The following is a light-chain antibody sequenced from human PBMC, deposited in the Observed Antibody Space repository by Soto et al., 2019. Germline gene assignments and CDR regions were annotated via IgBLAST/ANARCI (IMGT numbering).Light chain of an antibody. V-gene: IGKV3-11*01. CDR1: QRVTSNY. J-gene: IGKJ1*01. CDR2: DAS. Sequence: EIVLTQSPGTLSLSPGERATLSCGASQRVTSNYLAWYQQKPGQAPRLLIYDASNRATGIPARFSGSGSGTDFTLTISSLEPEDFAVYYCQQRSNWPSWTFGQGTKVDI. CDR3: QQRSNWPSWT.